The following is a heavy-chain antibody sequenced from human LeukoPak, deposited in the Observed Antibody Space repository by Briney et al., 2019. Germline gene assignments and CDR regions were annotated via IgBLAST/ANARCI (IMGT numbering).Heavy chain of an antibody. Sequence: PGGSLRLSCAASGFTFSSYSMNWVRQAPGKGLEWVSSISSSSSYIYYADSVKGRFTISRDNSKNTLYLQMNSLRAEDTAVYYCAKSSGRENIYYFDYWGQGTLVTVSS. V-gene: IGHV3-21*04. J-gene: IGHJ4*02. CDR1: GFTFSSYS. CDR2: ISSSSSYI. D-gene: IGHD5-12*01. CDR3: AKSSGRENIYYFDY.